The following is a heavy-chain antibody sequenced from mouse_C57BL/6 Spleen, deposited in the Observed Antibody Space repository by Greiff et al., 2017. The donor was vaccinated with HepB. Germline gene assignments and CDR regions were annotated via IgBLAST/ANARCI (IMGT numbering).Heavy chain of an antibody. CDR2: IDPETGGT. D-gene: IGHD4-1*01. CDR3: TKTGTRAMDY. CDR1: GYTFTDYE. Sequence: VQLQESGAELVRPGASVTLSCKASGYTFTDYEMHWVKQTPVHGLEWIGAIDPETGGTAYNQKFKGKAILTADKSSSTAYMELRSLTSEDSAVYYRTKTGTRAMDYWGQGTTVTVSS. V-gene: IGHV1-15*01. J-gene: IGHJ4*01.